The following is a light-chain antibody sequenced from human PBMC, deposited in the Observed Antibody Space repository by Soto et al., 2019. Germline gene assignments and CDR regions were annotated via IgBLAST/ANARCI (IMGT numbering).Light chain of an antibody. CDR1: SSDVGGYNY. Sequence: QLVLTQPPSASGSPGQSVTISCTGTSSDVGGYNYVSRYQQHPGKAPKLMIYEVSKRPSGVPDRFSGSKSGNTASLTVSGLQAEDEADYYCSSYAGSNNFRVFGGGTKVTVL. CDR3: SSYAGSNNFRV. V-gene: IGLV2-8*01. J-gene: IGLJ2*01. CDR2: EVS.